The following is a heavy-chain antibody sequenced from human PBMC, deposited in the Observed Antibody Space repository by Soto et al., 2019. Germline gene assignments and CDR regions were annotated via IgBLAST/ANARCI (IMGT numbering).Heavy chain of an antibody. D-gene: IGHD3-3*01. CDR2: ISGSGGST. Sequence: GGSLRLSCAASGFTFSSYAMSWVRQAPGKGLEWVSAISGSGGSTYYADSVKGRSTCSRDNSKNTLYLQMNSLRAEDRAVYYCAKDDRFLELLSPRRFYGMDVWGQGTTVTVSS. CDR3: AKDDRFLELLSPRRFYGMDV. CDR1: GFTFSSYA. J-gene: IGHJ6*02. V-gene: IGHV3-23*01.